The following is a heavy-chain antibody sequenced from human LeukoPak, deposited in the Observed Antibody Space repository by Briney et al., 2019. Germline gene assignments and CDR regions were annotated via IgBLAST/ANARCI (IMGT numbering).Heavy chain of an antibody. J-gene: IGHJ4*02. CDR3: VKDRWLSGWYPNFDS. CDR1: GFTFSSYG. Sequence: GGSLRLSCAGSGFTFSSYGMHWVRQAPGKGLEWVAFISYDGSRKYYADSVKGRFTISRDNPNNALYLRMNSLSAEDTSMYHCVKDRWLSGWYPNFDSLGQGTQVTVSS. D-gene: IGHD6-13*01. V-gene: IGHV3-30-3*01. CDR2: ISYDGSRK.